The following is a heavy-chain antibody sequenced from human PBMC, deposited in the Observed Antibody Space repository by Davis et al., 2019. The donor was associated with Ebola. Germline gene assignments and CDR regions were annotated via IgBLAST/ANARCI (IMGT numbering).Heavy chain of an antibody. Sequence: MPGGSLRLSCAASGFTFSSYAMSWIRQPPGKGLEWIGEINHSGSTNYNPSLKSRVTISVDTSKNQFSLKLSSVTAADTAVYYCARLKSLGGYYYYYGMDVWGQGTTVTVSS. J-gene: IGHJ6*02. D-gene: IGHD3-16*01. CDR2: INHSGST. V-gene: IGHV4-34*01. CDR1: GFTFSSYA. CDR3: ARLKSLGGYYYYYGMDV.